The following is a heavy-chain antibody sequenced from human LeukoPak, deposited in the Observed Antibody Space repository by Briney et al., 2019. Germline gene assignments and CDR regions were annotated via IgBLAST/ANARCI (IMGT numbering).Heavy chain of an antibody. CDR3: ARDTQLRYFDWLSPEFDY. Sequence: ASVNVSCKASGYTFTSYGISWVRQAPGQGLEWMGWISAYNGNTNYAQKLQGRVTMTTDTSTSTAYMELRSLRSDDTAVYYCARDTQLRYFDWLSPEFDYWGEGTLVTVSA. D-gene: IGHD3-9*01. CDR2: ISAYNGNT. CDR1: GYTFTSYG. J-gene: IGHJ4*02. V-gene: IGHV1-18*01.